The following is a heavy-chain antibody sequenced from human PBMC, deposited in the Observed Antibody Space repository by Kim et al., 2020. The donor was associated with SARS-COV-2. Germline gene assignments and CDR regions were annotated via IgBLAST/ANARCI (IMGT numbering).Heavy chain of an antibody. V-gene: IGHV3-73*01. CDR1: GFTFSGSA. CDR2: IRSKANSYAT. Sequence: GGSLRLSCAASGFTFSGSAMHWVRQASGKGLEWVGRIRSKANSYATAYAASVKGRFTISRDDSKNTAYLQMNSLKTEDTAVYYCTRGGYYYGSGSLYYYYYGMDVWGQGTTVTVSS. CDR3: TRGGYYYGSGSLYYYYYGMDV. J-gene: IGHJ6*02. D-gene: IGHD3-10*01.